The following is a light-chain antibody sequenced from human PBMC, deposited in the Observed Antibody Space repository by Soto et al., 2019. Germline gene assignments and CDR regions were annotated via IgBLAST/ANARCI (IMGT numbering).Light chain of an antibody. CDR1: QTIRRY. CDR2: EAS. CDR3: QQSYSTPLT. V-gene: IGKV1-39*01. J-gene: IGKJ2*01. Sequence: DIQMTQSPSSLSASVGDRVTITCRASQTIRRYLNWYQQKPGKPPKFMVYEASSLHSRVPSRFSGGGSWTDFTLTISTLQHEDFGTYYCQQSYSTPLTSGQGTKLAIK.